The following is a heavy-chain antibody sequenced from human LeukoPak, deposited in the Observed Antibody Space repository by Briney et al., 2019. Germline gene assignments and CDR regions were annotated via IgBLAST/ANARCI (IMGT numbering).Heavy chain of an antibody. D-gene: IGHD1-26*01. CDR1: GGSISRTNW. CDR2: ISLSGRT. V-gene: IGHV4-4*02. Sequence: PSETLSLTCDVSGGSISRTNWWSWVRQSPGQGLEWIGEISLSGRTNYNPSLQSRVTMSLDESKNQLSLDLASVTAADTAVHYCSRESGAFSPFGYWGQGTLVTVHS. J-gene: IGHJ4*02. CDR3: SRESGAFSPFGY.